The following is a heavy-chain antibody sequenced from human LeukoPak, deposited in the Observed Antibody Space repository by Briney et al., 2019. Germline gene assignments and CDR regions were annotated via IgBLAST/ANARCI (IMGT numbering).Heavy chain of an antibody. J-gene: IGHJ3*02. CDR3: AAGVGIAAAGPDAFDI. Sequence: GGSLRLSCAASGFTFSSYSMNWVRQAPGKGLEWVSSISSSSSYIYYADSVKGRFTISRDNAKNTLYLQMNSLRAEDTAVYYCAAGVGIAAAGPDAFDIWGQGTMVTVSS. V-gene: IGHV3-21*01. D-gene: IGHD6-13*01. CDR1: GFTFSSYS. CDR2: ISSSSSYI.